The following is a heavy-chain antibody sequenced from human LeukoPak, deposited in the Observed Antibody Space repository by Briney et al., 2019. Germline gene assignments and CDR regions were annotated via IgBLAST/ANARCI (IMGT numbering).Heavy chain of an antibody. CDR2: INPNSGGT. CDR3: ARDQLGIAAAGIY. D-gene: IGHD6-13*01. V-gene: IGHV1-2*02. J-gene: IGHJ4*02. CDR1: GYTFTGYD. Sequence: GASVKVSCKASGYTFTGYDMHWVRQAPGQGLEWMGWINPNSGGTNYAQQFQGRVTMTRDTSISTAYMELSRLRSDDTAVYYCARDQLGIAAAGIYWGQGTLVTVSS.